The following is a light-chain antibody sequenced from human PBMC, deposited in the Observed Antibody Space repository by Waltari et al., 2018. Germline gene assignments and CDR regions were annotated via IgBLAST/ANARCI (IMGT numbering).Light chain of an antibody. Sequence: EIVLTQSPGTLSLSPGERATLSCRASQSVSSSYLAWYQPKPGQAPRRLIYGAAGRATGIPDRFSGSGSGTDCTLTIWRLQCEDFAVYYCQQYGSSPTFGQGTKVEIK. V-gene: IGKV3-20*01. CDR2: GAA. J-gene: IGKJ1*01. CDR1: QSVSSSY. CDR3: QQYGSSPT.